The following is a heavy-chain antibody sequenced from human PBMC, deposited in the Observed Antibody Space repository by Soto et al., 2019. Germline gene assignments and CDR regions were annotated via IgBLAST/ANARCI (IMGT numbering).Heavy chain of an antibody. Sequence: QVQLVQSGAEVKKPGASVKVSCKASGYTFTTYGMTWVRQAPGQGLDWVGWISTHNGNTKYAESHQGRVTMTTDTTTSTAYMELRSLKSDDTAVYYCARGPTDYYDTSGHYSLDHWGQGTLVTVSS. D-gene: IGHD3-22*01. CDR3: ARGPTDYYDTSGHYSLDH. V-gene: IGHV1-18*01. CDR2: ISTHNGNT. CDR1: GYTFTTYG. J-gene: IGHJ4*02.